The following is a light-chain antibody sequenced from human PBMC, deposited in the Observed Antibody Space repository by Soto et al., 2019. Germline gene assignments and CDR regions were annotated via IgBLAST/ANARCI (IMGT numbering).Light chain of an antibody. Sequence: QSVLSQPPSASGTPGQTVTISCSGSSSNIGSHAVNWYQQVPGRAPKFLIYSNNQRPSGVPDRFSGSKSGTSASLAISGLRSEDEADYYCVSWDDSLSGLVFGTGTKLTVL. CDR3: VSWDDSLSGLV. CDR2: SNN. J-gene: IGLJ1*01. CDR1: SSNIGSHA. V-gene: IGLV1-47*02.